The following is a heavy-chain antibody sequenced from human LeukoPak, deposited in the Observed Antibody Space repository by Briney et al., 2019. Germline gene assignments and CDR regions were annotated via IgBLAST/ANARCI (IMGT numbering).Heavy chain of an antibody. CDR1: GFTFDDYD. D-gene: IGHD4-17*01. V-gene: IGHV3-20*04. CDR2: INWNGGST. J-gene: IGHJ4*02. CDR3: ARVLYGDYPFDY. Sequence: GGSLRLSCAASGFTFDDYDMSWVRQAPGKGLEWVSGINWNGGSTGCADSVKGRFTISRDNAKNSLYLQMNSLRAEDTALYYCARVLYGDYPFDYWGQGTLVTVSS.